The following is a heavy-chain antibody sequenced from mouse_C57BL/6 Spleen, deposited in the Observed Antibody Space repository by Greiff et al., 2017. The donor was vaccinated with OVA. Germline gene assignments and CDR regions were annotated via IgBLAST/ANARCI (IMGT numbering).Heavy chain of an antibody. V-gene: IGHV2-2*01. J-gene: IGHJ2*01. CDR3: ARRCGYDDYFDY. CDR1: GFSLTSYG. Sequence: QVQLKQSGPGLVQPSQSLSITCTVSGFSLTSYGVHWVRQSPGKGLEWLGVIWGGGSTDYNAAFISRLSISKDNSKSQVFFKMNSLQADDTAIYYCARRCGYDDYFDYWGQGTTLTVSS. D-gene: IGHD2-2*01. CDR2: IWGGGST.